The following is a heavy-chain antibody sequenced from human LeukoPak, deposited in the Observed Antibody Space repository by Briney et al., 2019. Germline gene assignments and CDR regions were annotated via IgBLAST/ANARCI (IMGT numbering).Heavy chain of an antibody. CDR3: VRARFPAFDI. CDR2: IKTDGSFT. V-gene: IGHV3-74*01. Sequence: GGSLRLSCAASGFTFSSYWMYWVRQVPGKGLVWVSRIKTDGSFTAYADSVKGRFTISRDNAKNTLYLQMNSLRAEDTAVYYCVRARFPAFDIWGQGTTVTVSS. CDR1: GFTFSSYW. J-gene: IGHJ3*02. D-gene: IGHD3-10*01.